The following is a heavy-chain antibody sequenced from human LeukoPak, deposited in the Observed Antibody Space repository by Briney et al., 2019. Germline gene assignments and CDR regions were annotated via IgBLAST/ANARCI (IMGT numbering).Heavy chain of an antibody. D-gene: IGHD3-9*01. V-gene: IGHV3-30-3*01. J-gene: IGHJ4*02. CDR3: ARDLSTIPRLGFYFDY. CDR1: GFTFSSYA. Sequence: GGSLRLSCAASGFTFSSYAMHWVRQAPGKGLEWVAVISYDGSNKYYADSVKGRFTISRDNSKNTLYLQMNSLRAEDTAVYYCARDLSTIPRLGFYFDYWGQGTLVTVSS. CDR2: ISYDGSNK.